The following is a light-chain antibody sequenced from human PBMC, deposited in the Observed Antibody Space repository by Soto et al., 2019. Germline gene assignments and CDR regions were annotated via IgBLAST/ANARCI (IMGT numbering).Light chain of an antibody. V-gene: IGLV2-23*01. Sequence: QSVLNQPASVSGSTGQSITISCTGTSSDVGSYNLVSWYQHHPGKAPKFIIYEDNKRPSGVSNRFSGSKSGNTASLTISGLQAEDEADYYCCAFVRSNALLFGGGTKLTVL. CDR2: EDN. CDR3: CAFVRSNALL. CDR1: SSDVGSYNL. J-gene: IGLJ2*01.